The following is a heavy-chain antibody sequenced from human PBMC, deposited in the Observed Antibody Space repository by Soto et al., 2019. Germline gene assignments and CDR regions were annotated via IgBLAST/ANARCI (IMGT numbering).Heavy chain of an antibody. V-gene: IGHV3-23*01. CDR3: ARRRYCSGGSCSNFDY. D-gene: IGHD2-15*01. Sequence: GGSLRLSCAASGFTFSSYAMSWVRQAPGKGLEWVSAISGSGGSTYYADSVKGRFTIPRDNSKNTLYLQMNSLRAEDTAVYYCARRRYCSGGSCSNFDYWGQGTLVTVSS. CDR2: ISGSGGST. CDR1: GFTFSSYA. J-gene: IGHJ4*02.